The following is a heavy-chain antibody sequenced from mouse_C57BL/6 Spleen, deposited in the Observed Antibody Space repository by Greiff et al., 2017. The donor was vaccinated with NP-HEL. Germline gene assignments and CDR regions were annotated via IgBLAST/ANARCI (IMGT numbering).Heavy chain of an antibody. CDR3: AREGDYYGSSYLDY. CDR1: GFTFSSYA. J-gene: IGHJ2*01. CDR2: ISDGGSYT. D-gene: IGHD1-1*01. V-gene: IGHV5-4*01. Sequence: EVKLMESGGGLVKPGGSLKLSCAASGFTFSSYAMSWVRQTPDKRLEWVATISDGGSYTYYPDNVKGRFTISRDNAKNNLYLQMSHLKSEDTAMYYCAREGDYYGSSYLDYWGQGTTLTVSS.